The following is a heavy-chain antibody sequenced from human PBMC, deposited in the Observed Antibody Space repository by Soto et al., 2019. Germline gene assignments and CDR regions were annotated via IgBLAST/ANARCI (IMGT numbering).Heavy chain of an antibody. V-gene: IGHV1-69*13. CDR2: IIPIFGTA. J-gene: IGHJ6*02. Sequence: ASVKVSCKASGGTFSSYAISWVRQAPGQGLEWMGGIIPIFGTANYAQKFQGRVTITADESTSTAYMELSSLRSEDTAVYYCARARYYDFWSGYYTGLYYYYGMDVWGQGTTVTVSS. CDR1: GGTFSSYA. D-gene: IGHD3-3*01. CDR3: ARARYYDFWSGYYTGLYYYYGMDV.